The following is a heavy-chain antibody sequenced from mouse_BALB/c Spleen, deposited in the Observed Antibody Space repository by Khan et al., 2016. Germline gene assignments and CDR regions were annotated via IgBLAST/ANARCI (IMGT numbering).Heavy chain of an antibody. Sequence: EVQLVESGPGLVKNSQELTRTGTVKGDSMRRDNAWNWIRQFPGNKLEWMGYISYSGSTSYNPSLKSRISITRDTSKNQFFLQLNSVTTEDTAAYYCARSMITTGFAYWGQGTLVTVSA. D-gene: IGHD2-4*01. V-gene: IGHV3-2*02. CDR1: GDSMRRDNA. CDR3: ARSMITTGFAY. CDR2: ISYSGST. J-gene: IGHJ3*01.